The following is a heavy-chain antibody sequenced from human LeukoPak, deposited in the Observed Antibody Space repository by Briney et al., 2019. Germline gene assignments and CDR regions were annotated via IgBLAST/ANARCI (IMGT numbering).Heavy chain of an antibody. V-gene: IGHV4-39*01. J-gene: IGHJ3*02. CDR3: ARIVVVSAKSFDI. D-gene: IGHD2-21*02. Sequence: SETLSLTCTVSSGSISSTSYYWGWIRQPPGKGLEWIGTIYYSGSTYYNPSLKSRVTISVDTSKTQFSLKLSSVTAADTAVYYCARIVVVSAKSFDIWGQGTMVTVPS. CDR2: IYYSGST. CDR1: SGSISSTSYY.